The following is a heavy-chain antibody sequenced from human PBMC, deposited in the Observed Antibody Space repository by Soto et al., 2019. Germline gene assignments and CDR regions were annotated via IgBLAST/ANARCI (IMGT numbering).Heavy chain of an antibody. CDR2: ISSSSSTI. V-gene: IGHV3-48*01. J-gene: IGHJ6*03. Sequence: RLSCAASGFTFSSYSMNWVRQAPGKGLEWVSYISSSSSTIYYADSVKGRFTISRDNAKNSLYLQMNSLRAEDTAVYYCARVKPPTYYDFWSGYLDVWGKGTTVTVS. D-gene: IGHD3-3*01. CDR3: ARVKPPTYYDFWSGYLDV. CDR1: GFTFSSYS.